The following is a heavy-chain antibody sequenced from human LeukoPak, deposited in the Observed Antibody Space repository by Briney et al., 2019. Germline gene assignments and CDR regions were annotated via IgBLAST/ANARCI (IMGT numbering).Heavy chain of an antibody. CDR1: GFTLSSYV. CDR3: AKDFGNRDWFDP. Sequence: GGSLRLSCAASGFTLSSYVMHWVRQAPGEGLEWVSVTGHSGDPTYYADSVKGRFTISRDNSKNMLYLQMNSLRAEDTAVYYCAKDFGNRDWFDPWGQGTLVTVSS. CDR2: TGHSGDPT. D-gene: IGHD1-14*01. J-gene: IGHJ5*02. V-gene: IGHV3-23*01.